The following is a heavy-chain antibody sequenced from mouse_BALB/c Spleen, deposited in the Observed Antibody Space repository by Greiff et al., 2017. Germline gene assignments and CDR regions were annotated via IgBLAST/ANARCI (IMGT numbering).Heavy chain of an antibody. V-gene: IGHV14-3*02. J-gene: IGHJ2*01. CDR2: IDPANGNT. CDR3: VLYGSRDY. Sequence: VQLKQSGAELVKPGASVKLSCTASGFNIKDTYMHWVKQRPEQGLEWIGRIDPANGNTKYDPKFQGKATITADTSSNTAYLQLSSLTSEDTAVYYCVLYGSRDYWGQGTTLTVSS. D-gene: IGHD1-1*01. CDR1: GFNIKDTY.